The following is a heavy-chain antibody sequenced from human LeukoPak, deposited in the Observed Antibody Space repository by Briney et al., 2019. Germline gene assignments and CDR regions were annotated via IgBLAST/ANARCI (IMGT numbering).Heavy chain of an antibody. V-gene: IGHV1-69*02. CDR3: ARLQSSSWPNWFDP. CDR1: GGTFSSYS. D-gene: IGHD6-13*01. Sequence: ASVKVSCKASGGTFSSYSISWVRQAPGKGLEWMGRIIPILGIANYAQKFQGRVTITADKSTSTAYMELSSLRSEDTAVYYWARLQSSSWPNWFDPWGQGTLVTVSS. CDR2: IIPILGIA. J-gene: IGHJ5*02.